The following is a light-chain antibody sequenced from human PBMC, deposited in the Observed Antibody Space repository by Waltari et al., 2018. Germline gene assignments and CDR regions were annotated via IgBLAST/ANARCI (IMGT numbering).Light chain of an antibody. CDR3: QSYYTNIRV. CDR1: SGSLVTNY. J-gene: IGLJ3*02. CDR2: EDN. V-gene: IGLV6-57*01. Sequence: NFLLTQPHSVSASPGKTVTISCTRSSGSLVTNYVQWYQQRPGSSPSMIIYEDNKRPAGVPDRVSGSIDSSSSSASLTISGLKTEDEADYYCQSYYTNIRVFGGGTKLTVL.